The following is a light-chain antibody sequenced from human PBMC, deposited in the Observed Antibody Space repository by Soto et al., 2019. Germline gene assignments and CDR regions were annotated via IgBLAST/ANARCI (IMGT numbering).Light chain of an antibody. CDR1: QSVSRT. CDR3: QQCYNWPWT. Sequence: EIVMTQSPATLSVSPGERATLSCKASQSVSRTLAWYQQKPGRAPRLLIYGASTRATGIPARFSGSGSGTEFTLTISSLQSEDFAIYYCQQCYNWPWTCGQGTKVEI. J-gene: IGKJ1*01. V-gene: IGKV3-15*01. CDR2: GAS.